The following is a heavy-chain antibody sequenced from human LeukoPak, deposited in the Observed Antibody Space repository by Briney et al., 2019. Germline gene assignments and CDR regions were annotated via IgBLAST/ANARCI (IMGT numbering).Heavy chain of an antibody. Sequence: SETLSLTCTVSGGSISSSSYYWGWIRQPPGKGLEWIGSIYYSGSTNYNPSLKSRVTISVDTSKNQFSLKLSSVTAADTAVYYCARVRTAMVFSRGGFYYMDVWGKGTTVTVSS. V-gene: IGHV4-39*07. CDR1: GGSISSSSYY. CDR3: ARVRTAMVFSRGGFYYMDV. D-gene: IGHD5-18*01. CDR2: IYYSGST. J-gene: IGHJ6*03.